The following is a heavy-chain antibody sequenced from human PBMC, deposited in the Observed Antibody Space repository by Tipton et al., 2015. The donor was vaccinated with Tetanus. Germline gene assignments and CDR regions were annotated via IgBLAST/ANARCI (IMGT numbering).Heavy chain of an antibody. V-gene: IGHV6-1*01. CDR2: TYYRSKWSN. D-gene: IGHD2-2*01. Sequence: GLVKPSQTLSVTCVISGDRLSSDIAAWYWIRQSPSRGLEWLGRTYYRSKWSNDYAVSVKSRVTITSDTSKNQFSLQLGSVTPADTAVYYCARGYAGGAWDVWGQGTLVTVSS. J-gene: IGHJ4*02. CDR3: ARGYAGGAWDV. CDR1: GDRLSSDIAA.